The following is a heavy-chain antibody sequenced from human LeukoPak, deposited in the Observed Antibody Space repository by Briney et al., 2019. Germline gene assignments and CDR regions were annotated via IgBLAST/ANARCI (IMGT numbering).Heavy chain of an antibody. Sequence: SETLSLTCTVSGGSISNYYWSWIRQPAGKGLEWIGRIYTSGSTNYNPALKSRVTMSLDTSKNQFSLRLSSVTAADTAVYYCARDPHYYDSSGYPDYYNWFDPWGQGTLVTVSS. CDR2: IYTSGST. D-gene: IGHD3-22*01. CDR1: GGSISNYY. CDR3: ARDPHYYDSSGYPDYYNWFDP. J-gene: IGHJ5*02. V-gene: IGHV4-4*07.